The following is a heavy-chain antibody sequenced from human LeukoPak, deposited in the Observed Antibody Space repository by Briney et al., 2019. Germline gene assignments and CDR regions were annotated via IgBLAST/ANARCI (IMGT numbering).Heavy chain of an antibody. CDR3: ARDALTVAALGYFDS. J-gene: IGHJ4*02. D-gene: IGHD6-13*01. Sequence: ASVKVSCKASGYTFTGYYMHWVRQAPGQGLEWMGWINPNSGGTNYAQKFQGWVTMTRDTSISTAYMELSSLRSDDTGVYYCARDALTVAALGYFDSWGQGTLVTVSS. CDR1: GYTFTGYY. CDR2: INPNSGGT. V-gene: IGHV1-2*04.